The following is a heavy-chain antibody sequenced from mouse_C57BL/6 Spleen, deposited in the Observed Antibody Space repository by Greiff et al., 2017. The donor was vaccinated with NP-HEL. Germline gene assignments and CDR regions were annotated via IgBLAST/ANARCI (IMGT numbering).Heavy chain of an antibody. CDR2: IYPSDGDT. V-gene: IGHV1-61*01. J-gene: IGHJ2*01. CDR1: GYTFTSYW. D-gene: IGHD1-1*01. Sequence: QVQRQQPGAGLVRPGSSVKLSCEASGYTFTSYWMSWVQQRPGQGLEWIGNIYPSDGDTHYTQNFKDKATLTIDKASSTVYMQLSSLTSEDSAVYYCARHYGSSYGYWGQGTTLTVSS. CDR3: ARHYGSSYGY.